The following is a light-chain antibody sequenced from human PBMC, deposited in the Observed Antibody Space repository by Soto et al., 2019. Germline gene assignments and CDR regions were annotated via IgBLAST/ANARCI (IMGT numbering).Light chain of an antibody. CDR3: QQYYSYTGT. V-gene: IGKV1-8*01. Sequence: AIRMTQSPSSFSASTGDRVTITCRASQGISSYLAWYQQKPGKAPKLLIYAASTLQSGVPSGFSGSGSGTDFTLTISCLQSEDFATYYCQQYYSYTGTFGQGTKVEIK. CDR1: QGISSY. J-gene: IGKJ1*01. CDR2: AAS.